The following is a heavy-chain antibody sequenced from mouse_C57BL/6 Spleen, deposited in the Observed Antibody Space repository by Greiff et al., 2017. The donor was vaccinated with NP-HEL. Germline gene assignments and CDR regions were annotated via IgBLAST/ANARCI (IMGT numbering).Heavy chain of an antibody. V-gene: IGHV5-17*01. CDR2: ISRGSGTI. CDR1: GYTFSDYG. J-gene: IGHJ3*01. CDR3: ARDDCKDWFAY. D-gene: IGHD2-4*01. Sequence: EVQRVESGGGLVKPGASLKLSCAASGYTFSDYGMHWVRQAPGQGLEWVAYISRGSGTIYYAETVKGRATMSRDNAKSTVYLQMSSLTSEDTAVYYCARDDCKDWFAYWGQGTLVTVSA.